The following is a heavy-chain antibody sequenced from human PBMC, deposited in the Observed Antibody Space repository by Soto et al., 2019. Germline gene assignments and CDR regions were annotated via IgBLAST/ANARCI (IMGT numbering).Heavy chain of an antibody. CDR1: GGSISSGGYS. D-gene: IGHD3-10*01. Sequence: PSETLSLTCAVSGGSISSGGYSWSWIRQPPGKGLEWIGYIYHSGSTNYNPSLKSRVTISVDKSKNQFSLKLSSVTAADTAVYYCARVVQGIDYWGQGTLVTVPQ. V-gene: IGHV4-30-2*01. CDR3: ARVVQGIDY. CDR2: IYHSGST. J-gene: IGHJ4*02.